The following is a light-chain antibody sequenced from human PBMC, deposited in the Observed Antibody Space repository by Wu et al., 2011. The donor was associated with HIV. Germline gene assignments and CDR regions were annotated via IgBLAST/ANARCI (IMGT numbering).Light chain of an antibody. CDR1: QSVSSY. Sequence: EIVLTQSPATLSLSPGERATLSCRASQSVSSYLAWYQQKPGQAPRLLIYGASSRATGIPDRFSGSGSGTDFTLTISRLEPENFAVYYCQQYGYSPHSAFGPG. V-gene: IGKV3-20*01. J-gene: IGKJ3*01. CDR3: QQYGYSPHSA. CDR2: GAS.